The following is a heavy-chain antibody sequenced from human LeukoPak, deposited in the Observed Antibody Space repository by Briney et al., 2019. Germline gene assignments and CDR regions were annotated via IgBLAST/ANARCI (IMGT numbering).Heavy chain of an antibody. CDR1: GFTFDEYV. D-gene: IGHD3/OR15-3a*01. Sequence: GGSLRLSCAVSGFTFDEYVMHWVRQAPGKGLEWVSGISWNSGLIDYADSVKGRFTISRDNAKNSLYLQMNSLKAEDTAFYYCAKVGIFGLVTYYYDYWGQGTLVTVSS. V-gene: IGHV3-9*01. CDR2: ISWNSGLI. CDR3: AKVGIFGLVTYYYDY. J-gene: IGHJ4*02.